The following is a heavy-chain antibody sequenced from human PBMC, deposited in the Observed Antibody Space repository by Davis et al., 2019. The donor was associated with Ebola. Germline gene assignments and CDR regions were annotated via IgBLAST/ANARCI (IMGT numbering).Heavy chain of an antibody. CDR1: GYTFTSYG. D-gene: IGHD1-1*01. V-gene: IGHV1-18*04. J-gene: IGHJ5*02. CDR2: ISAYNGNT. Sequence: ASVKVSCKASGYTFTSYGISWVRQAPGQGLEWMGWISAYNGNTNYAQNVQGRVTMTTDTSTSTAYMEVGSLRSDDTAVYYCARAQFPTTSDLWGQGTLVTVSS. CDR3: ARAQFPTTSDL.